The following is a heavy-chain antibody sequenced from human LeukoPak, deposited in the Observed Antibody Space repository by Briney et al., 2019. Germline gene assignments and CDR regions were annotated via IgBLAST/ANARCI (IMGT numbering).Heavy chain of an antibody. CDR1: GGSISSYH. CDR2: IYYSGST. Sequence: SETLSRTCTVSGGSISSYHWSWIRQPPGKGLEWIGYIYYSGSTNYNPSLKSRVTISVDTSKTQFSLKLSSVTAADTAVYYCARVGTTVEPRNDAFDIWGQGTMVTVSS. V-gene: IGHV4-59*01. CDR3: ARVGTTVEPRNDAFDI. J-gene: IGHJ3*02. D-gene: IGHD4-23*01.